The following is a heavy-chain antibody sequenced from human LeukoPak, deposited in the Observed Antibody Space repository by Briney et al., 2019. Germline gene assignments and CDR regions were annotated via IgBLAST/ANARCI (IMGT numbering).Heavy chain of an antibody. CDR2: IYSDNT. CDR3: ARAVGATWYFGY. V-gene: IGHV3-53*01. J-gene: IGHJ4*02. D-gene: IGHD1-26*01. CDR1: GFTVSSNS. Sequence: GGSLRLSCTVSGFTVSSNSMSWVRQAPGKGLEWVSFIYSDNTHYSDSVKGRFTISRDNSKNTLYLQMNSLRAEDTAVYYCARAVGATWYFGYWGQGTLVTVSS.